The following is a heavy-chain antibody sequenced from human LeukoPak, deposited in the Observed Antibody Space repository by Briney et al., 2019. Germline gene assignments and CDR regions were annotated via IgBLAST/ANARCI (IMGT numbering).Heavy chain of an antibody. CDR1: GFTFSSYA. CDR3: ANKRRVGAFDI. Sequence: GGSLRLSCAASGFTFSSYAMSWVRQAPGKGLEWVSATSGSGGSTYCADSVKGRFTISRDNSKSTLYLQMNSLRAEDTAVYYCANKRRVGAFDIWGQGTMVTVSS. D-gene: IGHD6-25*01. CDR2: TSGSGGST. V-gene: IGHV3-23*01. J-gene: IGHJ3*02.